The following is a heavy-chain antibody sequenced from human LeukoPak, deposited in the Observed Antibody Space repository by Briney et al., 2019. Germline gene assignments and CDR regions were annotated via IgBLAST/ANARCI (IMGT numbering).Heavy chain of an antibody. CDR1: GFTFSEFTFSNAW. CDR2: FKSKTDGGAT. J-gene: IGHJ4*02. Sequence: GGALRLSCVASGFTFSEFTFSNAWMSWVRQAPGKVLEWVGRFKSKTDGGATDYAAPVKGRFTISRDVSKTTLFLQMNSLKTEDTAVYYCTADNCGSTSCYAHYWGQGTLVTVSS. CDR3: TADNCGSTSCYAHY. D-gene: IGHD2-2*01. V-gene: IGHV3-15*01.